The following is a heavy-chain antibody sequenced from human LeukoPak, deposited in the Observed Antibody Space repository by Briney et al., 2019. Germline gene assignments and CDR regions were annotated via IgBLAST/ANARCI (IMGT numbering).Heavy chain of an antibody. D-gene: IGHD3-3*01. J-gene: IGHJ4*02. V-gene: IGHV4-39*01. CDR1: GGSIRSSSYY. CDR3: AAITIFGVEIDY. Sequence: SETLSLTCTVSGGSIRSSSYYWGWIRQPPGKGLEWIGSIYYIWSTYYNPSLKSRVTISVDTSKNQFSLKMSSVTAADTDVYYCAAITIFGVEIDYWGQGTLVTVSS. CDR2: IYYIWST.